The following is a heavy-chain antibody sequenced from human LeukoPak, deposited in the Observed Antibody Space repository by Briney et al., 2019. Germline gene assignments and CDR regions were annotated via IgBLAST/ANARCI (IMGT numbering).Heavy chain of an antibody. D-gene: IGHD3-10*01. J-gene: IGHJ4*02. Sequence: GSLRLSCAASGITFNAIHWVRQAPGKGLEWVALTWYDGRNKYYADSVKGRFTISIDNSKNMVYLHMNSLRADDTAVYYCARELFGWGSCPDYWGRGTLVPVSS. CDR1: GITFNA. V-gene: IGHV3-33*01. CDR2: TWYDGRNK. CDR3: ARELFGWGSCPDY.